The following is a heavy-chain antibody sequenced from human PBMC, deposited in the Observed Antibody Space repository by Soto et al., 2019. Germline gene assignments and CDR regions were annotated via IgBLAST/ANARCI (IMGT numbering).Heavy chain of an antibody. CDR1: GFTFSDYY. CDR3: ARSGLGDGYYMPYYYYYMDV. J-gene: IGHJ6*03. D-gene: IGHD3-3*01. CDR2: ISGSGSTI. Sequence: GGSLRLSCAASGFTFSDYYMSWIRQAPGKGLEWVSYISGSGSTIYYADSVKGRFTISRDNAKNSLYLQMNSLRAEDTAVYYCARSGLGDGYYMPYYYYYMDVWGKGTTVTVSS. V-gene: IGHV3-11*01.